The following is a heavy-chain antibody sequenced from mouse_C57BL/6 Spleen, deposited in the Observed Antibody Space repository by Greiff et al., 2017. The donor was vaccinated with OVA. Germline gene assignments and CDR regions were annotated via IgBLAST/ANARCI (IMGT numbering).Heavy chain of an antibody. J-gene: IGHJ4*01. D-gene: IGHD3-1*01. V-gene: IGHV1-69*01. Sequence: VQLQQPGAELVMPGASVKLSCKASGYTFTSYWMHWVKQRPGQGLEWIGEIDPSDSYTNYNQKFKGKSTLTVDKSSSTAYMQLSSLTSEDSAVYYCARRGHSSCYWYAMDYWGQGTSVTVSS. CDR3: ARRGHSSCYWYAMDY. CDR2: IDPSDSYT. CDR1: GYTFTSYW.